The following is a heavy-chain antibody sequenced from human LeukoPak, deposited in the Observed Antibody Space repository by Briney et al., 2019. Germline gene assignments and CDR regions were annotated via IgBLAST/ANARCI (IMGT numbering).Heavy chain of an antibody. CDR3: ARDRVIFGVVNTYYFDY. D-gene: IGHD3-3*01. J-gene: IGHJ4*02. V-gene: IGHV3-33*01. CDR2: IWYDGSNK. Sequence: GGSLRLSCAASGFTFSSYGMRWVRQAPGKGLEWVAVIWYDGSNKYYADSVKGRFTISRDNSKNTLYLQMNSLRAEDTAVYYCARDRVIFGVVNTYYFDYWGQGTLVTVSS. CDR1: GFTFSSYG.